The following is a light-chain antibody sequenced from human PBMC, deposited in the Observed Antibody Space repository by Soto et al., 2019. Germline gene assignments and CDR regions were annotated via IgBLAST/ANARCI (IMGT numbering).Light chain of an antibody. CDR2: GTF. Sequence: ESVRTQSQVTLSFSPGERATLSCRASQSLSSSYFAWYQHKPGQGPRLLIYGTFTRATSIPDRFSGSGSGTDFTLTINRLEPEDFAVYYCQQHETLITFGQGTRLEIK. CDR1: QSLSSSY. J-gene: IGKJ5*01. V-gene: IGKV3-20*01. CDR3: QQHETLIT.